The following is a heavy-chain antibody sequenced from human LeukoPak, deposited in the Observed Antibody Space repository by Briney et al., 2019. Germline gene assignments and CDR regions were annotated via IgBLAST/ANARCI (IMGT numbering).Heavy chain of an antibody. CDR1: GGSISSGDNY. CDR3: ARRQGGRDFRYFDY. CDR2: IYYSGST. D-gene: IGHD1-14*01. Sequence: SETLSLTCTVSGGSISSGDNYWTWIRQPPGKGLEWIGYIYYSGSTYYNPSLKSRVTISVDSSKNQFSLKLRSVTAADTAVYYCARRQGGRDFRYFDYWGQGTLVTVSS. V-gene: IGHV4-30-4*01. J-gene: IGHJ4*02.